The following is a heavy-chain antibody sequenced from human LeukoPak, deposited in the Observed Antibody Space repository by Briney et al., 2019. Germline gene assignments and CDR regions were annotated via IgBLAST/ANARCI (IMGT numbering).Heavy chain of an antibody. J-gene: IGHJ4*02. Sequence: GRSLRLSCAASGFTFSSYAMHWVHQAPGKGLEWVAVISYDGSNKYYADSVKGRFTISRDNSKNTLYLQMNSLRAEDTAVYYCARYFSAGSYFDYWGQGTLVTVSS. CDR1: GFTFSSYA. CDR2: ISYDGSNK. D-gene: IGHD6-13*01. V-gene: IGHV3-30*04. CDR3: ARYFSAGSYFDY.